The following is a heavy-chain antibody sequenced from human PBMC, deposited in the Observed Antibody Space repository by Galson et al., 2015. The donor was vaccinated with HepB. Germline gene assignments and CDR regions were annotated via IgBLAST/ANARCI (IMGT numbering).Heavy chain of an antibody. Sequence: TCTVSAGSISSGFDFWSWIRQPAGKGLEWIGHIYTYGSPDYNPSLKGRVTMSADTSKNQFSLKLTSVTAADTAVYYCVRHRYSGSHSTFDIWGQGTMVTVSS. CDR3: VRHRYSGSHSTFDI. CDR1: AGSISSGFDF. D-gene: IGHD1-26*01. V-gene: IGHV4-61*09. CDR2: IYTYGSP. J-gene: IGHJ3*02.